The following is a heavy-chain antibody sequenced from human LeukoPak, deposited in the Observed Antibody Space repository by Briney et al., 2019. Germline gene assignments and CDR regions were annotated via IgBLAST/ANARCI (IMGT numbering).Heavy chain of an antibody. D-gene: IGHD3-3*01. J-gene: IGHJ4*02. CDR2: ISSSSSTI. Sequence: GGSLRLSCAASGFTFSSYSMNWVRQAPGKGLEWVSYISSSSSTIYYADSVKGRFTISRDNAKNSLYLQMNSLRAEDTAVYYCARSENDYDFWSGYYGDVPGGPFDYWGQGTLVTVSS. CDR3: ARSENDYDFWSGYYGDVPGGPFDY. CDR1: GFTFSSYS. V-gene: IGHV3-48*01.